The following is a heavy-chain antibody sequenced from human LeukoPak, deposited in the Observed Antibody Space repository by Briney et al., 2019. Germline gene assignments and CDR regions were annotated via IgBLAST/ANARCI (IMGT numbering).Heavy chain of an antibody. CDR3: TGMATVVTLGAFDI. V-gene: IGHV3-30-3*01. J-gene: IGHJ3*02. CDR2: ISYDGSNK. Sequence: GGSLRLSCAATGFTFSSYAMHWVRQAPGKGLEWVAVISYDGSNKYYADSVKGRFTISRDNSKNTLYLQMNSLRAEDTAVYYCTGMATVVTLGAFDIWGQGTMVTVSS. CDR1: GFTFSSYA. D-gene: IGHD4-23*01.